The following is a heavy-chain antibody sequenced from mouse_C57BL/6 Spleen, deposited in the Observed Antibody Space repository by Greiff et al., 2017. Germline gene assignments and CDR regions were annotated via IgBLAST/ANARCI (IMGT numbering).Heavy chain of an antibody. J-gene: IGHJ3*01. CDR2: IYPGSGST. V-gene: IGHV1-55*01. CDR1: GYTFTSYW. D-gene: IGHD1-1*01. CDR3: ARGGDYYGGFAY. Sequence: QVHVKQPGAELVKPGASVKMSCKASGYTFTSYWITWVKQRPGQGLEWIGDIYPGSGSTNYNEKFKSKATLTVDTSSSTAYMQLSSLTSEDSAVYYCARGGDYYGGFAYWGQGTLVTVSA.